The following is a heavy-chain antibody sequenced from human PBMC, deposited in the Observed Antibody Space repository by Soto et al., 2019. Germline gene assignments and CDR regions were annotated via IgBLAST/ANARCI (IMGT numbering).Heavy chain of an antibody. J-gene: IGHJ4*02. V-gene: IGHV3-23*01. CDR3: AKDLGYSGSWGPYYFDY. D-gene: IGHD6-13*01. CDR1: GFTFSSYA. CDR2: ISGSGGST. Sequence: GGSLRLSCAASGFTFSSYAMSWVRQAPGKGLEWVSAISGSGGSTYYADSVKGRFTISRDNSKNTLYLQMNSLRAEDTAVYYCAKDLGYSGSWGPYYFDYWGQGTLVTVSS.